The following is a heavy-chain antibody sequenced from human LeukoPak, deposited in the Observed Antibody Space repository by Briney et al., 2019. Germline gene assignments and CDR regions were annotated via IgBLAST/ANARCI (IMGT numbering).Heavy chain of an antibody. CDR2: IRYDGSNK. CDR3: AKKGRYFDWSNLDY. D-gene: IGHD3-9*01. J-gene: IGHJ4*02. Sequence: GGSLRLSCAASGFTFSSYAMHWVRQAPGKGLEWVAFIRYDGSNKYYADSVKGRFTISRDNSKNTLYLQMNSLRAEDTAVYYCAKKGRYFDWSNLDYWGQGTLVTVSS. V-gene: IGHV3-30*02. CDR1: GFTFSSYA.